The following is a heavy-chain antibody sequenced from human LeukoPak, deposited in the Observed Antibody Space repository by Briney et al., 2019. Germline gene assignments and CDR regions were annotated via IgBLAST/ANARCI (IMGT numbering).Heavy chain of an antibody. CDR3: ARESCSGGSCYSEWFDP. CDR1: GYTFTSYG. D-gene: IGHD2-15*01. J-gene: IGHJ5*02. V-gene: IGHV1-18*01. CDR2: ISAYNGNT. Sequence: ASVKVSCKASGYTFTSYGISWVRQAPGQGPEWMGWISAYNGNTNYAQKLQGRVTMTTDTSTSTAYMELRSLRSDDTAVYYCARESCSGGSCYSEWFDPWGQGTLVTVSS.